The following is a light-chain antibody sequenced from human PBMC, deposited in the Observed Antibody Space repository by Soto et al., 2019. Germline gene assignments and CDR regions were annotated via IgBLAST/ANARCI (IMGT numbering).Light chain of an antibody. CDR3: SSYTTSNTRWV. V-gene: IGLV2-14*01. CDR2: EVT. J-gene: IGLJ3*02. Sequence: QSVLTQPASVSGSPGQSITISCTGTSSDVGGYNYVSWYQQHPGKAPKLMIYEVTNRPSGVSNRFSGSKSGNTASLTISGLQAEDEADYYCSSYTTSNTRWVFGGGTKLTVL. CDR1: SSDVGGYNY.